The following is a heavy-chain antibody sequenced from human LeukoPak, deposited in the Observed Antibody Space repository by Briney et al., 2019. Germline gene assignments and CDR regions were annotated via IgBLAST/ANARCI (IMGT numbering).Heavy chain of an antibody. CDR1: GFTFSSYS. CDR3: ARDRDSSSPGGFDY. CDR2: ISSSSSYI. J-gene: IGHJ4*02. D-gene: IGHD6-6*01. Sequence: GGSLRLSCAASGFTFSSYSMNWVRQAPGKGLEWVSSISSSSSYIYYADSVKGRFTISRDNAKNSLYLQMNSLRAEDTAVYYCARDRDSSSPGGFDYWGQGTLVTVSS. V-gene: IGHV3-21*01.